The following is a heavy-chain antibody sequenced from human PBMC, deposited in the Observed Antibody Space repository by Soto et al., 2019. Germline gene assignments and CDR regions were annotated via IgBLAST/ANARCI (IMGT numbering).Heavy chain of an antibody. V-gene: IGHV4-59*12. CDR1: GRPITGDY. CDR3: ARVPIYYDSSGYYHYGTFDI. CDR2: IYYTGST. Sequence: PSETLSLTCTVSGRPITGDYWGWIRQPPGKALEYIGHIYYTGSTRYNPSLTSRVTISLDTSREQFSLKLSSVTAADTAVYYCARVPIYYDSSGYYHYGTFDIWGQGTMVTVSS. D-gene: IGHD3-22*01. J-gene: IGHJ3*02.